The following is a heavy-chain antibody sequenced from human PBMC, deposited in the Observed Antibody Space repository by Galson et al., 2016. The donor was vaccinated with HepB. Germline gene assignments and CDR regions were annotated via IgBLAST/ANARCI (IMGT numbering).Heavy chain of an antibody. J-gene: IGHJ4*02. D-gene: IGHD2-8*02. V-gene: IGHV3-66*01. CDR2: IDNGGNT. CDR3: LRSGY. Sequence: SLRLSCAASGFPVSDNFMSWVRQAPGKGLEWVSFIDNGGNTFYADSVKGRFTISRDGSKSTVFLQMNSLRAEDTAVYYCLRSGYWGQGTLVTVSS. CDR1: GFPVSDNF.